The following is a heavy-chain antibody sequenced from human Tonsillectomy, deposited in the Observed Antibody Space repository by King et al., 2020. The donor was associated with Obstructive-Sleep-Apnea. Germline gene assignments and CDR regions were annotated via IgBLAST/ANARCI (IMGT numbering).Heavy chain of an antibody. Sequence: VQLVESGGGLVQPGGSLRLSCAASGFTFSSYAMSWVRQAPGKGLEWVSSISGSGGTTYYADSVKGRFTISRDNSKNTLYLQMNSLSAEDRAVYYCAKDRDDQLPPWWFDPWGQGSLVTVSS. J-gene: IGHJ5*02. CDR2: ISGSGGTT. D-gene: IGHD2-2*01. CDR3: AKDRDDQLPPWWFDP. CDR1: GFTFSSYA. V-gene: IGHV3-23*04.